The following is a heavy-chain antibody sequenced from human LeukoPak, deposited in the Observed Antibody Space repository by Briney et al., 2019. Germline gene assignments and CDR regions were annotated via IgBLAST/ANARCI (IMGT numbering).Heavy chain of an antibody. CDR2: FDPEDGET. D-gene: IGHD3-10*01. J-gene: IGHJ6*02. CDR3: ATDQRGAGLGFVYGSGSFNGLDV. Sequence: ASVTVSFKVSGYTLTELSIHWVRQAPGKGLEWMGGFDPEDGETIYAQKFQGRVTMTEDTSTDTGYMELSSLRSEDTAVYYCATDQRGAGLGFVYGSGSFNGLDVWGLGTTVTVSS. CDR1: GYTLTELS. V-gene: IGHV1-24*01.